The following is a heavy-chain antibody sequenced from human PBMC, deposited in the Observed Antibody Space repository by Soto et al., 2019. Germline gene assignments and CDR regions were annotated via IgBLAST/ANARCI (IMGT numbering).Heavy chain of an antibody. Sequence: PGESLKISCKGSGYSFTNYWISWVRQMPGKGLEWMGKIDPSDSYNKYSPSFQGHVTISADKSISTVYLQWSSLKASDSAMYYCARRPRTIGYWYLDLWGRGTLVTVSS. V-gene: IGHV5-10-1*01. D-gene: IGHD6-6*01. CDR3: ARRPRTIGYWYLDL. CDR1: GYSFTNYW. J-gene: IGHJ2*01. CDR2: IDPSDSYN.